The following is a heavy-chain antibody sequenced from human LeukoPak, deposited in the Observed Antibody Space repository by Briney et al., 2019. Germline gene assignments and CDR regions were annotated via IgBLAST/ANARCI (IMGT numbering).Heavy chain of an antibody. V-gene: IGHV3-11*01. CDR2: ISSSGSTI. CDR1: GFTFSDNY. Sequence: PGGSLRLSCAASGFTFSDNYMSWIRQAPGKGLEWVSYISSSGSTIYYADSVKGRFTISRDNAKNSLYLQMNSLRAEDTAVYYCASWNWNPPVDVWGKGTTVTVSS. CDR3: ASWNWNPPVDV. D-gene: IGHD1-1*01. J-gene: IGHJ6*04.